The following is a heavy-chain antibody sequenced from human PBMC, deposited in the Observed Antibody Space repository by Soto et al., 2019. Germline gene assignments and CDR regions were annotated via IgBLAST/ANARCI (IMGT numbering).Heavy chain of an antibody. CDR1: GGSISSGDYY. V-gene: IGHV4-31*03. CDR2: IYHNGRT. Sequence: PSETLSLTCTISGGSISSGDYYWTWIRQHPGQGLEWIGYIYHNGRTYYSPSLKSRVTISEDTSKNQFSLKLSSVTAADTAVYYCGRAEIRCYQIDPWGQGALVTVSS. J-gene: IGHJ5*02. CDR3: GRAEIRCYQIDP. D-gene: IGHD3-10*02.